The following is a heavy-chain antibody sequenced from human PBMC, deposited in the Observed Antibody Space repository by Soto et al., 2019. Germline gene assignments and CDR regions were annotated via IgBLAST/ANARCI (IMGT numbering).Heavy chain of an antibody. J-gene: IGHJ2*01. CDR2: IPYSGTT. D-gene: IGHD7-27*01. CDR3: ASQNWEGYFDL. V-gene: IGHV4-30-4*02. CDR1: GGSISCVDYY. Sequence: SETLTLTCTVSGGSISCVDYYWSWIRQPKGKSLKWIGYIPYSGTTRYIPSLKSLFTNSIDTSRNRVSLRLTPLTAAGSAVYYCASQNWEGYFDLRGRGTLVTVSS.